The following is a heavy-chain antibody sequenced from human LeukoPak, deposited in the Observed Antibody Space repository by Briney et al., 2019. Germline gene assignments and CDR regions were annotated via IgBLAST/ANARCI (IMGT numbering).Heavy chain of an antibody. Sequence: PGRSLRLSCAASGFTFSSYAMHWVRQAPGKGLEWVAVISYDGSNKYYADSLTRRFTISTDHSKNTLYLQINSLRAEDTAVYYCARDRTGGGDAFDIWGQGTMVTVSS. CDR2: ISYDGSNK. D-gene: IGHD1-1*01. CDR1: GFTFSSYA. CDR3: ARDRTGGGDAFDI. V-gene: IGHV3-30-3*01. J-gene: IGHJ3*02.